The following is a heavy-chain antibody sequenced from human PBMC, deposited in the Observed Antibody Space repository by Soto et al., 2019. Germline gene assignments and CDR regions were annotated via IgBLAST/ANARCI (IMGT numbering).Heavy chain of an antibody. CDR1: GFTFSNYS. V-gene: IGHV3-30-3*01. Sequence: AGGSLRLSCAASGFTFSNYSMHRVRQAPGKGLEWVAVISKDGDKKYYADSVKGRFTISRDNSKNTLYLQMNSLRPEDTAVHYCAREWSVANPGYWGQGTQVTVSS. D-gene: IGHD5-12*01. CDR2: ISKDGDKK. CDR3: AREWSVANPGY. J-gene: IGHJ4*02.